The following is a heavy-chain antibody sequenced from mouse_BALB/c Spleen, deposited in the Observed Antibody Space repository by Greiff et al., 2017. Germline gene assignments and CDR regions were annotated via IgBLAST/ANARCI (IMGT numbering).Heavy chain of an antibody. CDR1: GYSFTGYN. CDR3: ARRAYYYGSSPHYAMDY. Sequence: EVQLVESGPELEKPGASVKISCKASGYSFTGYNMNWVKQSNGKSLEWIGNIDPYYGGTSYNQKFKGKATLTVDKSSSTAYMQLKSLTSEDSAVYYCARRAYYYGSSPHYAMDYGGQGTSVTVSS. D-gene: IGHD1-1*01. V-gene: IGHV1-39*01. J-gene: IGHJ4*01. CDR2: IDPYYGGT.